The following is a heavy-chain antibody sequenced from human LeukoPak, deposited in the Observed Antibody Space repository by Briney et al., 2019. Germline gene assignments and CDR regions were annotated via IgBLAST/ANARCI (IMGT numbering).Heavy chain of an antibody. CDR2: IYYSGST. CDR1: GGSFSGYY. Sequence: PSETLSLTCAVYGGSFSGYYWSWIRQPPGKGLEWIGYIYYSGSTNYNPSLKSRVTISVDTSKNQFSLKLSSVTAADTAVYYCARGLWFGADYWGQGTLVTVSS. CDR3: ARGLWFGADY. J-gene: IGHJ4*02. V-gene: IGHV4-59*01. D-gene: IGHD3-10*01.